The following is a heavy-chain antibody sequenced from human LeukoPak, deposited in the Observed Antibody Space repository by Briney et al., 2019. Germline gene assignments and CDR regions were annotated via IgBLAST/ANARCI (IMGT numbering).Heavy chain of an antibody. CDR3: ARWSGIRWQNAFDI. J-gene: IGHJ3*02. V-gene: IGHV4-59*01. CDR1: GGSISSYY. D-gene: IGHD4-23*01. CDR2: IYYSGST. Sequence: PSEALSLTCTVSGGSISSYYWSWIRQPPGKGLEWIGYIYYSGSTNYNPSLKSRVTISVDTSKNQFSLKLSSVTAADTAVYYCARWSGIRWQNAFDIWGQGTMVTVSS.